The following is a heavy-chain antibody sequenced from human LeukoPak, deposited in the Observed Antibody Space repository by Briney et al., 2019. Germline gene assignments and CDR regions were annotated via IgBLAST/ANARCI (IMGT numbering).Heavy chain of an antibody. CDR3: ARNNILTGGGAFDI. CDR2: ISAYNGNT. Sequence: ASVKVSCKASGYTFTSYGISWVRQAPGQGLEWMGWISAYNGNTNYAQKLQGRVTMTTDTSTSKAYMELRSLRSDDTAVYYCARNNILTGGGAFDIWGQGTMVTVSS. D-gene: IGHD3-9*01. CDR1: GYTFTSYG. J-gene: IGHJ3*02. V-gene: IGHV1-18*01.